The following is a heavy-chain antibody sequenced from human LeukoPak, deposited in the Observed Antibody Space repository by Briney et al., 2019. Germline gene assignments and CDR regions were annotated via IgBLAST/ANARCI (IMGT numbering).Heavy chain of an antibody. Sequence: MTSETLSLTCAVYGGSFSGYYWSWIRQPPGKGLEWIGEINHSGSTNYNPSLKSRATISVDTSKNQFSLKLSSVTAADTAVYYCARRRGSYSYYYYYYMDVWGKGTTVTVSS. CDR1: GGSFSGYY. CDR2: INHSGST. V-gene: IGHV4-34*01. CDR3: ARRRGSYSYYYYYYMDV. D-gene: IGHD1-26*01. J-gene: IGHJ6*03.